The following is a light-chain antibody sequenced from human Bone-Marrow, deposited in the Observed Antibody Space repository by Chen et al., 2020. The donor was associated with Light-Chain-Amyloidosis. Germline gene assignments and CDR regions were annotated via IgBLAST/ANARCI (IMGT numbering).Light chain of an antibody. CDR1: NIGSTS. V-gene: IGLV3-21*02. J-gene: IGLJ3*02. Sequence: SYVLTQPSSVSVAPGPPATIACGGNNIGSTSVHWYQQTPGQAPLLVVYDDSDRTSGIPERLAGSNCGNTANLTISRVEAGDGADYYCQVWDRSSDRPVFGGGTKLTVL. CDR2: DDS. CDR3: QVWDRSSDRPV.